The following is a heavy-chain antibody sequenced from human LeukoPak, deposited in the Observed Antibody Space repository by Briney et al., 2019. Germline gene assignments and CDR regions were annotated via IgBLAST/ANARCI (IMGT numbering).Heavy chain of an antibody. CDR2: ISSRSSTI. CDR3: ARVGIAAGDAFDI. CDR1: GFTFSTHD. Sequence: GGSLRLSCAASGFTFSTHDLNWVRQAPGKGLEWVSFISSRSSTIYYADSVKGRFTISRDNAKNSLYLQMNSLRAEDTAVYYCARVGIAAGDAFDIWGQGTMVTVSS. J-gene: IGHJ3*02. D-gene: IGHD6-13*01. V-gene: IGHV3-48*04.